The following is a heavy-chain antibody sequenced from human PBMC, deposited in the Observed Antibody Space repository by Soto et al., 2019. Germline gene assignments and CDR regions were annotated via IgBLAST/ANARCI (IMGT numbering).Heavy chain of an antibody. J-gene: IGHJ6*02. Sequence: SQSLSLTCAVSGDSVSTNSAAWNWIRQSPSRGLECLGRKYYRSKWYNDYAVSVKSRININADTSKNQISLQLNSVTPEDTAVYYCARAGPDYQYYGLDXWGQGTTVTVSX. CDR2: KYYRSKWYN. CDR1: GDSVSTNSAA. V-gene: IGHV6-1*01. D-gene: IGHD3-10*01. CDR3: ARAGPDYQYYGLDX.